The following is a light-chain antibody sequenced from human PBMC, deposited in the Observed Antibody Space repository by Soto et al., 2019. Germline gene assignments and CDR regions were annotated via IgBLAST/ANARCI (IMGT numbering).Light chain of an antibody. J-gene: IGLJ1*01. V-gene: IGLV1-40*01. CDR2: GND. CDR1: SSNIGAGYD. CDR3: QSYDSSLSRFV. Sequence: QSVLTQSPSVSGAPGQRVTISCTGNSSNIGAGYDVHWYKQLPGTAPKVLIYGNDNRPLGVPDRFSGSKSGTSGSLVISGLLAEDEADYYCQSYDSSLSRFVFGSGTKVTVL.